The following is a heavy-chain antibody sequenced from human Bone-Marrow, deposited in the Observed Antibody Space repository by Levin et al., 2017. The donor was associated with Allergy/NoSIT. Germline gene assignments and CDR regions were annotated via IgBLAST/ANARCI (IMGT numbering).Heavy chain of an antibody. Sequence: GESLKISCTASGFTFNASPINWVRQASGKGLEWIGRIRDRANRYETKYAASVKGRFTVSRDDSKNTAYLQMNSLKVEDTAMYYCTSHSPNTGYYSPFDYWGQGTLVTVSS. V-gene: IGHV3-73*01. CDR3: TSHSPNTGYYSPFDY. CDR1: GFTFNASP. D-gene: IGHD2-15*01. CDR2: IRDRANRYET. J-gene: IGHJ4*02.